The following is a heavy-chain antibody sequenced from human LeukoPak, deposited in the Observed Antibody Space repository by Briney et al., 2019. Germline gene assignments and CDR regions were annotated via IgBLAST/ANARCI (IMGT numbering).Heavy chain of an antibody. CDR3: ARSKTAYGSGSYLHYYYGMDV. Sequence: PGGSLRLSCAASGFTFSNYAMSWVRQAPGKGLEWVSAISGSGVSTYYAASVKGRFTISRDNSKNTLYLQMNSLRAEDTAVYYCARSKTAYGSGSYLHYYYGMDVWGQGTTVTVSS. CDR2: ISGSGVST. D-gene: IGHD3-10*01. V-gene: IGHV3-23*01. CDR1: GFTFSNYA. J-gene: IGHJ6*02.